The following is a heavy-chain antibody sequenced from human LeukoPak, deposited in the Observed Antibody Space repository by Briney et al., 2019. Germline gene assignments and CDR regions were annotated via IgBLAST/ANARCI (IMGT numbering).Heavy chain of an antibody. V-gene: IGHV1-46*01. J-gene: IGHJ4*02. CDR2: INPSGGST. CDR3: ARGSINYNRSGYYDNPPLDY. Sequence: ASVKVSFKASGYTFTSYYMNWVRQPPAQGLEWMGMINPSGGSTSYAQKCQGRVTMTRDTSTSTVYMELSSLRSEDTAVYYCARGSINYNRSGYYDNPPLDYWGQGTLITVSS. CDR1: GYTFTSYY. D-gene: IGHD3-22*01.